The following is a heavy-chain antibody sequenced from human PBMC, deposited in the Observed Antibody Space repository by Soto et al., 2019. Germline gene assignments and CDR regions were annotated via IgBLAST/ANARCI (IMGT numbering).Heavy chain of an antibody. Sequence: SVKVSCKASGFTFTNSAVQWVRQARGQRLEWVGWIVVGSGNTNYAQKFQERVSITRDMSTSTAYMELSSLRSDDTAVYYCAADPNWKYDLPDYWGQGTLVTVYS. V-gene: IGHV1-58*01. D-gene: IGHD1-7*01. CDR1: GFTFTNSA. CDR2: IVVGSGNT. CDR3: AADPNWKYDLPDY. J-gene: IGHJ4*02.